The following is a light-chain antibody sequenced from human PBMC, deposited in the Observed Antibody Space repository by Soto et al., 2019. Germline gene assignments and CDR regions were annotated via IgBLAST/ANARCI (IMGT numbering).Light chain of an antibody. Sequence: QLVLTQSSSAAASLGSSVKFTCTLNRGRIDNTIAWHQQQPGKAPRFLMRLDGSGNSNKGSGIPDRFSGSSSGADRYLTISNLQSEDEADYYCETWDSNTRVFGTGTKVTVL. J-gene: IGLJ1*01. CDR3: ETWDSNTRV. CDR1: RGRIDNT. CDR2: LDGSGNS. V-gene: IGLV4-60*03.